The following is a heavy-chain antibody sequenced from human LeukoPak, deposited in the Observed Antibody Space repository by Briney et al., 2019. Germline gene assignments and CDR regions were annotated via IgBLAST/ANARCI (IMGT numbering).Heavy chain of an antibody. CDR2: IIPIFGTA. CDR1: GGTFSSYA. J-gene: IGHJ6*02. Sequence: ASVEVSCKASGGTFSSYAISWVRQAPGQGLEWMGGIIPIFGTANYAQKFQGRVTMTRHTSISTAYMELSSLRSEDTAVYYCARGLAYDSSGYYYYYGMDVWGQGTTVSVSS. D-gene: IGHD3-22*01. CDR3: ARGLAYDSSGYYYYYGMDV. V-gene: IGHV1-69*05.